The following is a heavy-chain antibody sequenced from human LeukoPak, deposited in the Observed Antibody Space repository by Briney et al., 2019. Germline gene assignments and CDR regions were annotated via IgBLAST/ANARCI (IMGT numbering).Heavy chain of an antibody. CDR3: ARADSSSWYYFDY. Sequence: ASVKVSCKASGYTFTGYYMHRVRQAPGQGLEWMGWINPNSGGTNYAQKFQGRVTMTRDTSISTAYMELSRLRSDDTAVYYCARADSSSWYYFDYWGQGTLVTVSS. D-gene: IGHD6-13*01. J-gene: IGHJ4*02. V-gene: IGHV1-2*02. CDR1: GYTFTGYY. CDR2: INPNSGGT.